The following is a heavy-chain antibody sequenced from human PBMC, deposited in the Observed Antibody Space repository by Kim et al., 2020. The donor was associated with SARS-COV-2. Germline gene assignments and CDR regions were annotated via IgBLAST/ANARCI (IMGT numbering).Heavy chain of an antibody. V-gene: IGHV4-39*01. D-gene: IGHD4-17*01. CDR2: IYYSGST. CDR3: ARRFAYGDWEAFDI. CDR1: GGSISSSSYY. Sequence: SETLSLTCTVSGGSISSSSYYWGWIRQPPGKGLEWIGSIYYSGSTYYNPSLKSRVTISVDTSKNQFSLKLSSVTAADTAVYYCARRFAYGDWEAFDIWGQGTMVTVSS. J-gene: IGHJ3*02.